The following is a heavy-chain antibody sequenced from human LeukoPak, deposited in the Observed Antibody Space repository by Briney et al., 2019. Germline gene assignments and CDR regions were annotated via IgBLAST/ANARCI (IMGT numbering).Heavy chain of an antibody. D-gene: IGHD6-13*01. Sequence: SETLSLTCTVSRGSIRTADYYWAWVRQPPGEGLEWLGSIYFSGTPYFNPSLKSRVAVSIDTSKNQFSLKVTSVNASDTAVYFCARTSSWYAGAWFDSWGQGTLVTVST. CDR1: RGSIRTADYY. J-gene: IGHJ5*01. V-gene: IGHV4-39*01. CDR3: ARTSSWYAGAWFDS. CDR2: IYFSGTP.